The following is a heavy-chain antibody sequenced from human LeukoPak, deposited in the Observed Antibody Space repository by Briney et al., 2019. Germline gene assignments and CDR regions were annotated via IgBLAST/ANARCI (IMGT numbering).Heavy chain of an antibody. Sequence: RPSETLSLTCAVYGGSFSNYYWSWIRQPPGKGLEWIGEINDSGRINYNPSLMSRVTVSVDTSKNRFSLRLTSVPPTDAAVYYCARRWNYGRNYYIDVWGNGATVSVSS. J-gene: IGHJ6*03. V-gene: IGHV4-34*01. D-gene: IGHD1-7*01. CDR1: GGSFSNYY. CDR3: ARRWNYGRNYYIDV. CDR2: INDSGRI.